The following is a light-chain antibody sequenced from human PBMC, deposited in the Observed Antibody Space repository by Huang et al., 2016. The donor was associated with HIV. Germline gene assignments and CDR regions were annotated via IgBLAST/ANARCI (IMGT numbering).Light chain of an antibody. V-gene: IGKV3-11*01. CDR2: GAS. CDR3: QQRSDWPRT. J-gene: IGKJ2*01. Sequence: EIVLTQSPATLSLSPGERATLSCRASQSVSSDLDWYQQKAGQAPRLLIYGASNRATGIPARFSGSGSGTDFTLTISSLEPEDLAVYYCQQRSDWPRTLGQGTKLEIK. CDR1: QSVSSD.